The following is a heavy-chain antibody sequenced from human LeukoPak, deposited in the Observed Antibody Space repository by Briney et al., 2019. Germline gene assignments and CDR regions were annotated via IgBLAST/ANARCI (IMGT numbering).Heavy chain of an antibody. CDR1: VGTFSSYA. J-gene: IGHJ5*02. CDR3: ARAADDYSKGGWFDP. V-gene: IGHV1-69*01. Sequence: SVKVSCKASVGTFSSYAISWVRQAPGQGLEWMGGIIPIFGTANYAQKFQGRVTITADESTSTAYMELSSLRSEDTAVYYCARAADDYSKGGWFDPWGQGTLVTVSS. CDR2: IIPIFGTA. D-gene: IGHD4-11*01.